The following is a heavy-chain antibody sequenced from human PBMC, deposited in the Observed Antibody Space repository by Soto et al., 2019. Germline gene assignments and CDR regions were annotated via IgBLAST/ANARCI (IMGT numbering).Heavy chain of an antibody. D-gene: IGHD3-3*01. J-gene: IGHJ4*02. CDR1: GYTFTSYG. Sequence: ASVKVSCKASGYTFTSYGISWVRQAPGQGLEWMGWISAYNGNTNYAQKLQGRVTMTTDTSTSTAYMELRSLRSDDTAVYYCARDRNIAIFGVVMDFDYWGQGXLVTVYS. CDR2: ISAYNGNT. V-gene: IGHV1-18*01. CDR3: ARDRNIAIFGVVMDFDY.